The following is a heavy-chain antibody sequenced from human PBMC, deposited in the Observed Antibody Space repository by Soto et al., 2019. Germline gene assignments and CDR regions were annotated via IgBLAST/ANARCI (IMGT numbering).Heavy chain of an antibody. D-gene: IGHD6-13*01. CDR2: ISTNGGST. J-gene: IGHJ5*01. CDR3: ARGGAYSSSWFHS. Sequence: EVQLVESGGGLVQPGGSLRLSCTASGFTFSSYALHWVRQAPGKGLEYVSTISTNGGSTYYANSVKGRFTISRDNXKNTLYLQMGSLRPEDMAVYYCARGGAYSSSWFHSWGQGTLVTVSS. CDR1: GFTFSSYA. V-gene: IGHV3-64*01.